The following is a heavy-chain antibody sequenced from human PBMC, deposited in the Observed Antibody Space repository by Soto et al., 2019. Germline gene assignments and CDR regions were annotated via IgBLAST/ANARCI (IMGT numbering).Heavy chain of an antibody. D-gene: IGHD1-1*01. Sequence: PSQTLSLTCAISGDSVSSNSAAWNWIRQSPSRGLEWLGRTYYRSKWYNDYAVSVKSRITINPDTSKNQFSLQLNSVTPEDTAVYYCARDRYMDSGPGWLTSGPLNYGMDVWGQGTTVTVSS. CDR3: ARDRYMDSGPGWLTSGPLNYGMDV. CDR2: TYYRSKWYN. CDR1: GDSVSSNSAA. J-gene: IGHJ6*02. V-gene: IGHV6-1*01.